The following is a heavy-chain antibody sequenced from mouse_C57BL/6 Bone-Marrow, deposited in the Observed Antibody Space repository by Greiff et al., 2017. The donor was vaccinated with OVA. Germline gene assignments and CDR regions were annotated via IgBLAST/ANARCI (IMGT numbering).Heavy chain of an antibody. CDR3: ASKSTVSYAMYY. CDR1: GYTFTSYW. J-gene: IGHJ4*01. V-gene: IGHV1-64*01. Sequence: QVQLQQPGAELVKPGASVKLSCKASGYTFTSYWMHWVKQRPGQGLEWIGMIHPNSGSTNYNEKFKSKATLTVDKSSSTAYMQLSSLTSEDSAVYYCASKSTVSYAMYYWGQGTSVTVSS. CDR2: IHPNSGST. D-gene: IGHD1-1*01.